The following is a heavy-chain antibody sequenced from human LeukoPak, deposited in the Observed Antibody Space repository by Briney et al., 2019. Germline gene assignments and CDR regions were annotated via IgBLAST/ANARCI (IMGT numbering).Heavy chain of an antibody. J-gene: IGHJ6*03. CDR1: GFTFSSYW. CDR3: ARGGYCSSTSCYTVPYYMDV. D-gene: IGHD2-2*02. Sequence: GGSLRLSCAASGFTFSSYWMHWVRQAPGKGLVWVSRINSDGSSTSYADSVKGRFTSSRDNAKNTLYLQMNSLRAEDTAVYYCARGGYCSSTSCYTVPYYMDVWGKGTTVTVSS. CDR2: INSDGSST. V-gene: IGHV3-74*01.